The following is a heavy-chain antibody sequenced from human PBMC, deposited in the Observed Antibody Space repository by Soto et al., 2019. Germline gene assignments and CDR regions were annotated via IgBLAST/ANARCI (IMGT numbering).Heavy chain of an antibody. J-gene: IGHJ4*02. V-gene: IGHV2-5*02. D-gene: IGHD3-3*01. Sequence: QITLNESGPTVVRPTETLTLTCRFSGFSLTTSGVGVGWIRQYPGKAPESLELIYWDDDKRYSASLKSRLTIAKDTSKNQVVLTVSDLDPTDTATYYCAHRVLRTVFGLVTTTAIYFDFWGQGTPVAVSS. CDR3: AHRVLRTVFGLVTTTAIYFDF. CDR1: GFSLTTSGVG. CDR2: IYWDDDK.